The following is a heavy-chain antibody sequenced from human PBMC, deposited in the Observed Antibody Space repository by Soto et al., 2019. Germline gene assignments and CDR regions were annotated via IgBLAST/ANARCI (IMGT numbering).Heavy chain of an antibody. D-gene: IGHD2-2*01. CDR3: ARQGYCSSTSCYSLFDY. Sequence: SETLSLTCTVSGGSISSSSYYWVWIRHPPGKGLEWIGSIYYSGSTYYNPSLKSRVTISVDTSKNQFSLKLSSVTAADTAVYYCARQGYCSSTSCYSLFDYWGQGTLVTVSS. CDR2: IYYSGST. V-gene: IGHV4-39*01. J-gene: IGHJ4*02. CDR1: GGSISSSSYY.